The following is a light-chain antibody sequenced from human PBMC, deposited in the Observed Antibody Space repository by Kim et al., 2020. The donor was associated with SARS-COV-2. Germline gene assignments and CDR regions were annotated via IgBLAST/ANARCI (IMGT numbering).Light chain of an antibody. CDR3: QQRSNWPPT. J-gene: IGKJ4*01. V-gene: IGKV3-11*01. CDR2: DAS. CDR1: QSVSSY. Sequence: LSRGERATLSCRASQSVSSYLAGYQQKPGQAPRLLIYDASNRATGIPARFSGSGSGTDFTLTISSLEPEDFAVYYCQQRSNWPPTVGGGTKVDIK.